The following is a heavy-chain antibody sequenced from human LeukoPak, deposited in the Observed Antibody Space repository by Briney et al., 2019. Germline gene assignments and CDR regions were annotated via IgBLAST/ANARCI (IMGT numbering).Heavy chain of an antibody. V-gene: IGHV4-59*01. D-gene: IGHD3-22*01. Sequence: PSETLSLXCTVSGGSSSSYYWSWIRRPPGKGLESIGYIYYSGSTNYNPSLKSRVTISVDTSKNQFSLKLSSVTAADTAVYYCARLAVVIGAFDIWGQGTMVTVSS. CDR1: GGSSSSYY. CDR3: ARLAVVIGAFDI. J-gene: IGHJ3*02. CDR2: IYYSGST.